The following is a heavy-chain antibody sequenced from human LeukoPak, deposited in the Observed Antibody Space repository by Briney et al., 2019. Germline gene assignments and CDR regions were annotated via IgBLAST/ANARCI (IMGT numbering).Heavy chain of an antibody. V-gene: IGHV3-23*01. J-gene: IGHJ4*02. Sequence: GGSLRLSCAASGFTFSSYAMSWVRQAPGKGLEWVSAISGSGGSTYYADSVKGRFTISRDNSKNTLYLQMNSLRAEDTAVYYCAKAPHYYDSSGHPIDYWGQGTLVTVSA. D-gene: IGHD3-22*01. CDR3: AKAPHYYDSSGHPIDY. CDR2: ISGSGGST. CDR1: GFTFSSYA.